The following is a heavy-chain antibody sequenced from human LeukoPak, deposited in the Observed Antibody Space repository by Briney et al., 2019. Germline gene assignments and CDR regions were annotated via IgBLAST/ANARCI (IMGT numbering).Heavy chain of an antibody. V-gene: IGHV4-59*08. CDR1: GRSLRSDY. CDR2: SYYRGRT. Sequence: SESMSLTCTVSGRSLRSDYCTSIRPPPGKGREWIGFSYYRGRTEYTPSLNRRVTTSVDTSKNRFSGGLTSVTAAHTAVYYCERSLGSRWQLGHWGEGTLVTVSS. CDR3: ERSLGSRWQLGH. J-gene: IGHJ4*02. D-gene: IGHD6-13*01.